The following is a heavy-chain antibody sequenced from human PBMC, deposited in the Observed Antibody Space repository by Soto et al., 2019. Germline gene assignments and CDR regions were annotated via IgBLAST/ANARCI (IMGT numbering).Heavy chain of an antibody. CDR3: SRVDPGETSPFDH. V-gene: IGHV1-46*03. D-gene: IGHD3-10*01. CDR1: GYIFTIYY. J-gene: IGHJ4*02. Sequence: ASVEVSCKASGYIFTIYYIHLVRQAPGQGLEWMGWINPFDGSRMFAQSFQGRVTMTRDTSTSTVYMEVSSLRSEDTAVYYCSRVDPGETSPFDHWGQGTLVTVSS. CDR2: INPFDGSR.